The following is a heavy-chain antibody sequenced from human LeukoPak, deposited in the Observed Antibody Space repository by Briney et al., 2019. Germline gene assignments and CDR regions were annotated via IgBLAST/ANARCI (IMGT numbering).Heavy chain of an antibody. V-gene: IGHV4-4*09. CDR2: IYTSGST. CDR3: ARRGDQLLPYDF. D-gene: IGHD2-2*01. Sequence: SETLSLTCTVSGGSISSYYWSWIRQPPGKGLEWIGYIYTSGSTNYNPSLKSRVTISVDTSKNQFSLKLSSVAAADTAVYYCARRGDQLLPYDFWGRGTLVTVSS. J-gene: IGHJ4*02. CDR1: GGSISSYY.